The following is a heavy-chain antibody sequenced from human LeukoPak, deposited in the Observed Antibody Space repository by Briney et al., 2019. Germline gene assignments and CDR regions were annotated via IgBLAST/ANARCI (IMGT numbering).Heavy chain of an antibody. J-gene: IGHJ4*02. CDR2: INPNSGGT. CDR3: ARDYYDSSGYYSYFDY. V-gene: IGHV1-2*02. D-gene: IGHD3-22*01. Sequence: ASVKVSCKASGYTFTGYYMHWVRQAPGQGLEWMGWINPNSGGTNYAQKFQGRVTMTRDTSISTAYMELSRLRSDDTAVYYCARDYYDSSGYYSYFDYWGQGTLVTVSS. CDR1: GYTFTGYY.